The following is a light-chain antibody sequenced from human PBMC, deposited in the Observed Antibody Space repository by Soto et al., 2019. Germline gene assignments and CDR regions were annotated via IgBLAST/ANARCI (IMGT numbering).Light chain of an antibody. J-gene: IGKJ3*01. V-gene: IGKV1D-12*01. Sequence: DIQMTQSPSSVSASVGDRVTIPCRASQGISTGLVWYQQKPGKAPKLLIYAASSLQSAVPSRFSGSGSGTDFTLTISSLQPEDFATYYCQQAYTFPFTFGPGTKVDIK. CDR1: QGISTG. CDR2: AAS. CDR3: QQAYTFPFT.